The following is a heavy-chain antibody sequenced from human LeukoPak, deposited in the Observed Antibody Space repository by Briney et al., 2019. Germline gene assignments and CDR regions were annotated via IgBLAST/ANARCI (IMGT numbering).Heavy chain of an antibody. CDR3: AKAADDSSGWYGNSCYFDY. J-gene: IGHJ4*02. D-gene: IGHD6-19*01. Sequence: GGSLRLSCAASGFTFSSYAMSWVRQAPGKGLEWVSAISGSGGSTYYADSVKGRFTISRDNSKNTLYLQMNSLRAEDTAVYYCAKAADDSSGWYGNSCYFDYWGQGTLVTVSS. CDR2: ISGSGGST. CDR1: GFTFSSYA. V-gene: IGHV3-23*01.